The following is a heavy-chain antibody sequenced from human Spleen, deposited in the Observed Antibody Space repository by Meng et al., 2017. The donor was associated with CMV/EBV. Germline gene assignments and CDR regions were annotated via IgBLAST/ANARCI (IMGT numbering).Heavy chain of an antibody. J-gene: IGHJ4*02. CDR1: GGSISSYY. V-gene: IGHV4-4*07. CDR2: IYTSGST. D-gene: IGHD6-13*01. CDR3: ARAGEAGYSSSWALDY. Sequence: VQLQERGPGLGKPSGTLSLTCTVVGGSISSYYWSWIRQPAGKGLEWIGRIYTSGSTNYNPSLKSRVTMSVDTSKNQFSLKLSSVTAADTAVYYCARAGEAGYSSSWALDYWGQGTLVTVSS.